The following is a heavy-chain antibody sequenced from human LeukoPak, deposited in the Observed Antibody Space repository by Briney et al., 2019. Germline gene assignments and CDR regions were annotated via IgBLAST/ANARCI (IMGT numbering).Heavy chain of an antibody. D-gene: IGHD1-26*01. CDR2: INHSGST. CDR3: ARGIGRYSGSYTPWPYVDC. V-gene: IGHV4-34*01. CDR1: GGSFSGYY. J-gene: IGHJ4*02. Sequence: SETLSLTCAVYGGSFSGYYWSWIRQPPGKGLEWIGEINHSGSTNYNPSLKSRVTISVDTSKNQFSLKLSSVTAADTAVYYCARGIGRYSGSYTPWPYVDCWGQGTLVTVSS.